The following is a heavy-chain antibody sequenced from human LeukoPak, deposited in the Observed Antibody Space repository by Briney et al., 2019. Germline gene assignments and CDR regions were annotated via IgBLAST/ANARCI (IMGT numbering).Heavy chain of an antibody. Sequence: ASVKVSCKASGGTFSSYAISWVRQAPGQGLEWMGGIIPIFGTANYAQKFQGRVTITADKSTSTAYMELSSLRSEDTAVYYCARDDVSHYGSGSYYSITFDPWGQGTLVTVSS. D-gene: IGHD3-10*01. CDR1: GGTFSSYA. J-gene: IGHJ5*02. CDR2: IIPIFGTA. V-gene: IGHV1-69*06. CDR3: ARDDVSHYGSGSYYSITFDP.